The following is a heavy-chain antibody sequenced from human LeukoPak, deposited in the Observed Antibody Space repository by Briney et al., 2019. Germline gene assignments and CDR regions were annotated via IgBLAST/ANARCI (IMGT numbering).Heavy chain of an antibody. D-gene: IGHD2-2*01. CDR2: ISYDGSNK. Sequence: PGRSLRLSCAASGFTFSSYAMHWVRQAPGKGLEWVAVISYDGSNKYYADSVKGRFTISRDNSKNTLYLQMNSLRAEDTAVYYCARVKYCSSTSCYHHYYYMDVWGKGTTVTVSS. CDR1: GFTFSSYA. V-gene: IGHV3-30*01. CDR3: ARVKYCSSTSCYHHYYYMDV. J-gene: IGHJ6*03.